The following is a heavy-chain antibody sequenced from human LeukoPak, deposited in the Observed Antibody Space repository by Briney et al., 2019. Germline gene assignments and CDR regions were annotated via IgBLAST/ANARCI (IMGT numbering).Heavy chain of an antibody. Sequence: GGSLRLSCAASGFTFSSYSMNWVRQAPGKGLEWVSSISSSSSYIYYADSVKDRFTISRDNPKNTLYLQMNSLRVEDTAVYFCARDRLFGNYYGMDVWGQGTTVTVSS. D-gene: IGHD3-10*02. CDR3: ARDRLFGNYYGMDV. V-gene: IGHV3-21*01. CDR1: GFTFSSYS. J-gene: IGHJ6*02. CDR2: ISSSSSYI.